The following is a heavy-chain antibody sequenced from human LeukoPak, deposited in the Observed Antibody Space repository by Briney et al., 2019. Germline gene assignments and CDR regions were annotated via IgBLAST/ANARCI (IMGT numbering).Heavy chain of an antibody. CDR3: ARDQGIAVAGTPFDY. D-gene: IGHD6-19*01. Sequence: ASVKVSCKASGYTFTSYGISWVRQAPGQGLEWMGWISAYNGNTNYAQKLRGRVTMTTDTSTSTAYMELRSLRSDDTAVYYCARDQGIAVAGTPFDYWGQGTLVTVSS. CDR2: ISAYNGNT. CDR1: GYTFTSYG. J-gene: IGHJ4*02. V-gene: IGHV1-18*01.